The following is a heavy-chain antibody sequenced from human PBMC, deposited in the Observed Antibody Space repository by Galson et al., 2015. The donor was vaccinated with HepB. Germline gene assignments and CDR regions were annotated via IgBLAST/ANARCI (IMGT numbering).Heavy chain of an antibody. CDR2: ISYDGSNK. D-gene: IGHD3-22*01. CDR3: AKDYDSSGYTADY. J-gene: IGHJ4*02. V-gene: IGHV3-30*18. Sequence: SLRLSCAASGFTFSSYGMHWVRQAPGKGLEWVAVISYDGSNKYYADSVKGRFTISRDNSKNTLYLQMNSLRAEDTAVYYCAKDYDSSGYTADYWGQGTLVTVSS. CDR1: GFTFSSYG.